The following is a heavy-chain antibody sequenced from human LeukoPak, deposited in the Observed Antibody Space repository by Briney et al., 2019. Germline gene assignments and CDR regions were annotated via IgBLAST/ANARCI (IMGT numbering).Heavy chain of an antibody. D-gene: IGHD6-19*01. CDR3: AREPHIAVAGEFDY. V-gene: IGHV3-21*01. J-gene: IGHJ4*02. Sequence: PGGSLRLSCAASGFTFSSYGMHWVRQAPGKGLEWVSSISSSSYIYYADSVKGRFTISRDNAKNSLYLQMNSLRAEDTAVYYCAREPHIAVAGEFDYWGQGTLVTVSS. CDR2: ISSSSYI. CDR1: GFTFSSYG.